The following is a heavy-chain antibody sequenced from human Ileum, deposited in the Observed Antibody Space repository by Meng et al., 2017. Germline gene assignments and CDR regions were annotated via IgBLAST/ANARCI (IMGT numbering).Heavy chain of an antibody. J-gene: IGHJ4*02. CDR2: INAGIGDT. Sequence: QVQLVQSGAELKKPGASAKVSCKASGYTFINNALHWMRQAPGQSLEWVGWINAGIGDTKYSQNLQGRVTITRDTSASTTYMELRSLKSEDTATYYCARDRGATYSFDYWGQGTLVTVSS. D-gene: IGHD1-26*01. CDR3: ARDRGATYSFDY. V-gene: IGHV1-3*01. CDR1: GYTFINNA.